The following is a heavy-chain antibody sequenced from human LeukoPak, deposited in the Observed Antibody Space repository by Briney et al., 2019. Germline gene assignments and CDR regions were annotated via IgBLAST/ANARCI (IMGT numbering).Heavy chain of an antibody. J-gene: IGHJ4*02. CDR3: ARAGWYTLDN. CDR2: IYHSGST. CDR1: GGSFSGYY. V-gene: IGHV4-34*01. D-gene: IGHD2-15*01. Sequence: PSETLSLTCAVYGGSFSGYYWSWIRQPPGKGLEWIGEIYHSGSTNYNPSLQSRVTISVDNSKNQFSLKMSSMTAADTAVYYCARAGWYTLDNWGQGTLVTVSS.